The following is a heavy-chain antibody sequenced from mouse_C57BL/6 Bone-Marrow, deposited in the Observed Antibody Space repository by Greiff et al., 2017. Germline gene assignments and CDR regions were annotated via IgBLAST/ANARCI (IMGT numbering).Heavy chain of an antibody. V-gene: IGHV1-59*01. Sequence: QVQLQQPGAELVRPGLSVKLSCKASRYTFTSFCLHWVKPRPGHGREWSGVIDPSDSYTSYNQKFKGKATLTVYTSSSTADMQRCSLTSADSAVYNCARNYEYAFDNWGQGTALTVSS. D-gene: IGHD2-4*01. J-gene: IGHJ2*01. CDR1: RYTFTSFC. CDR3: ARNYEYAFDN. CDR2: IDPSDSYT.